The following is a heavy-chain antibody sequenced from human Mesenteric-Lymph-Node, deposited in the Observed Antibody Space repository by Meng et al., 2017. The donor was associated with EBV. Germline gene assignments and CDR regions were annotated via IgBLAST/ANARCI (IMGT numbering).Heavy chain of an antibody. CDR3: ATLHYDGSGYYFGSWFDP. J-gene: IGHJ5*02. CDR2: IYHSGST. V-gene: IGHV4-4*02. Sequence: VLLRDAGPALVKPSGTLSLTCAGSGVSISSDNGWSWVRPPPGKGLEWIGEIYHSGSTNSNPSLKGRVTISVDKSKNQFSLKMSSVTAADTAVYYCATLHYDGSGYYFGSWFDPWGQGTLVTVSS. CDR1: GVSISSDNG. D-gene: IGHD3-22*01.